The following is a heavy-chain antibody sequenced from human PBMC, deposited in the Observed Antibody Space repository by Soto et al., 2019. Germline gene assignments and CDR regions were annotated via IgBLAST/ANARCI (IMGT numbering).Heavy chain of an antibody. D-gene: IGHD1-26*01. CDR3: ARSTWGYAFDI. Sequence: QVQLQESGPGLVKPSETLSLTCTVPGGSISSYYWTWIRQPPGKGLEWIGYIYKSGTTNYNPSLKSRVTISVDTSKNQFSRKLSSVTAADTAVYYCARSTWGYAFDIWGQGTMVTVSS. V-gene: IGHV4-59*01. CDR1: GGSISSYY. CDR2: IYKSGTT. J-gene: IGHJ3*02.